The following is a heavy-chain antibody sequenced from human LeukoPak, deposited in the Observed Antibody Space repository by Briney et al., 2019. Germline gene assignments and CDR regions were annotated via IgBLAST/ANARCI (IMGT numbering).Heavy chain of an antibody. CDR1: GGSISNTNW. CDR2: VNLQGST. Sequence: SETLSLTCGVSGGSISNTNWWTWVRQPPGKGLEWIGEVNLQGSTNYNPSLKSRVAISVDKSENHISLKLTSVTAADTAVYYCARASMRMTTAGLVDYWGRGTLVTVSS. V-gene: IGHV4-4*02. J-gene: IGHJ4*02. CDR3: ARASMRMTTAGLVDY. D-gene: IGHD6-13*01.